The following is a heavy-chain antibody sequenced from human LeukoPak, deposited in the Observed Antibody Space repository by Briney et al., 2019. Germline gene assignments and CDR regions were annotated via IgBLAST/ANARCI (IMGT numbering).Heavy chain of an antibody. CDR3: ARDDEVSVYFDY. Sequence: GGSLRLSCAASGFTFGSYSMNWVRQAPGKGLEWVSSISSSSSYIYYADSVKGRFTISRDNAKNSLYLQMNSLRAEDTAVYYCARDDEVSVYFDYWGQGTLVTVSS. CDR2: ISSSSSYI. V-gene: IGHV3-21*01. D-gene: IGHD3-16*02. CDR1: GFTFGSYS. J-gene: IGHJ4*02.